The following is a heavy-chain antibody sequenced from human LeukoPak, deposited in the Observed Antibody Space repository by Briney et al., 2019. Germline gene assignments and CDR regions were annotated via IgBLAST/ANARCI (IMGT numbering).Heavy chain of an antibody. CDR3: AKERHDFGDLFYFDH. CDR1: GFTFSSYS. Sequence: PGGSLRLSCAASGFTFSSYSMNWVRQAPGKGPEWLSYISTTSSYTNYADSVKGRFTISRDNAKNSLYLQMNSLRAEDTAVYYCAKERHDFGDLFYFDHWGQGTLVTVSS. V-gene: IGHV3-21*05. CDR2: ISTTSSYT. D-gene: IGHD4-17*01. J-gene: IGHJ4*02.